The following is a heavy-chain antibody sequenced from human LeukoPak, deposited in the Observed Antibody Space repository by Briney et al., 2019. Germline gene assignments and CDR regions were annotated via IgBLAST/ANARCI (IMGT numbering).Heavy chain of an antibody. CDR2: IIPIFGTA. D-gene: IGHD3-3*01. CDR1: GGTFSSYA. V-gene: IGHV1-69*13. J-gene: IGHJ4*02. CDR3: ARNYDFWSGYFDY. Sequence: SVKVSCKASGGTFSSYAISWVRQAPKQGLEWMGGIIPIFGTANYAQKFQGRVTITADESTSTAYMELSSLRSEDTAVYYCARNYDFWSGYFDYWGQGTLVTVSS.